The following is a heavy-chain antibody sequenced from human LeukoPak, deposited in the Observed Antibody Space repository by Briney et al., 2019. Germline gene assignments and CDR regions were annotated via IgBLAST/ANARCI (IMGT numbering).Heavy chain of an antibody. J-gene: IGHJ3*01. CDR2: IKQDGSEK. V-gene: IGHV3-7*03. CDR1: GFSFSNYW. Sequence: GGSLRLSCAASGFSFSNYWMSWVRQAPGKGLEWVANIKQDGSEKYYVGSVKGRFTISRDKARNSLYLQMNSLRGEDTAVYYCARDLDHGSGRSLGAFDLWGQGTMVSVSS. D-gene: IGHD3-10*01. CDR3: ARDLDHGSGRSLGAFDL.